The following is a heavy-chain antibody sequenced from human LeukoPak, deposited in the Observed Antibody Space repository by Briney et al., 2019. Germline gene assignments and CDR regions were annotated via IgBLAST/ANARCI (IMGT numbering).Heavy chain of an antibody. CDR3: ARLYYYDSSGYYGENAFDI. V-gene: IGHV4-31*03. J-gene: IGHJ3*02. CDR2: IYYSGST. CDR1: GGSISSGGYY. Sequence: SQTLSLTCTVSGGSISSGGYYWSWIRQHPGKGLEWIGYIYYSGSTNYNPSLKSRVTISVDTSKNQFSLKLSSVTAADTAVYYCARLYYYDSSGYYGENAFDIWGQGTMVTVSS. D-gene: IGHD3-22*01.